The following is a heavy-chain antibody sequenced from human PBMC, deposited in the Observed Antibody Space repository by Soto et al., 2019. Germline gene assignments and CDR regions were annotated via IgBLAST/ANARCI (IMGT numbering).Heavy chain of an antibody. Sequence: SETLSLTCTVSGGSISSIIYYWGWIRQPPGKGLEWIGSIYYSGSTYYNPSLKSRVTISVDRSKNQFSLKLSSVTAADTAVYYCARAGSIAAAGTGWLDPWGQGTLVTVSS. CDR3: ARAGSIAAAGTGWLDP. J-gene: IGHJ5*02. CDR2: IYYSGST. V-gene: IGHV4-39*07. CDR1: GGSISSIIYY. D-gene: IGHD6-13*01.